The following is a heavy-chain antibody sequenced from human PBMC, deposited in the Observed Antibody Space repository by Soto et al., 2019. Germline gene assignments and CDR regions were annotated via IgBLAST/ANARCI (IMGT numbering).Heavy chain of an antibody. J-gene: IGHJ3*02. D-gene: IGHD3-9*01. CDR3: TTRAVAYYDILSGYYRSDAFDI. Sequence: EVQLVESGGGLVKPGGSLRLSCAASGFTFSNAWMSWVRQAPGKGLEWVGRIKSKTDGGTTDYAAPVKGRFTISRDDSKNTLYLQMNSRKTEDTAVYYCTTRAVAYYDILSGYYRSDAFDIWGQGTMVTVSS. V-gene: IGHV3-15*01. CDR2: IKSKTDGGTT. CDR1: GFTFSNAW.